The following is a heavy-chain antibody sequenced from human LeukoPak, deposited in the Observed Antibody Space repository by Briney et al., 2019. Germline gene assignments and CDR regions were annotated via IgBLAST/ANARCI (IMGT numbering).Heavy chain of an antibody. CDR3: ARPTRLRLFAFDI. CDR2: IHYSGST. D-gene: IGHD2-21*02. J-gene: IGHJ3*02. V-gene: IGHV4-39*01. CDR1: GGSISSSSYY. Sequence: PSETLSLTCTVSGGSISSSSYYWGWIRQPPGKGLEWIGSIHYSGSTYYNPSLKSRVTISVDTSKNQFSLKLSSVTAADTAVYYCARPTRLRLFAFDIWGQGTMVTVSS.